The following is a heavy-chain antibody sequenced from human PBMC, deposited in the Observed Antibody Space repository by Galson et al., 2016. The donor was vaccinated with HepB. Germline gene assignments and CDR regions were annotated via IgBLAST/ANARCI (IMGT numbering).Heavy chain of an antibody. CDR1: GYTFGTYG. J-gene: IGHJ6*02. Sequence: SVKVSCKASGYTFGTYGISWIRQAPGQGLDWMGWISGYSGNTNSAQKFQGRVTMTTDTSTRTAYLEVRSLRSDDTAVYYCARDVAFWTGSSSGYYGMDVWGQGTTVTVSS. D-gene: IGHD3/OR15-3a*01. CDR2: ISGYSGNT. V-gene: IGHV1-18*01. CDR3: ARDVAFWTGSSSGYYGMDV.